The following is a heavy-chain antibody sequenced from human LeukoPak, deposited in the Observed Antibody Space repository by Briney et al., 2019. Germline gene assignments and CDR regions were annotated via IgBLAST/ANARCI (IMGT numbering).Heavy chain of an antibody. CDR2: ISAYNGNT. Sequence: ASVKVSCKASGYTFTSYGISWVRQAPGQGLEWMGWISAYNGNTNYAQKLQGRVTMTTDTSTSTAYMELRSLRSDDTAVYYCARDRGVVGVAATVSGFDYWGQGTLVTVSS. D-gene: IGHD2-15*01. CDR3: ARDRGVVGVAATVSGFDY. V-gene: IGHV1-18*01. CDR1: GYTFTSYG. J-gene: IGHJ4*02.